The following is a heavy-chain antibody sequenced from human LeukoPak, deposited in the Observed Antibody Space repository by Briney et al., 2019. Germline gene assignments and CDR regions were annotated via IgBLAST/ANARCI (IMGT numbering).Heavy chain of an antibody. CDR2: IRYDGSNK. CDR1: GLTFSSYD. Sequence: GGSLRLSCAASGLTFSSYDMHWVRQAPGKGLEWVAFIRYDGSNKYYADSVKGRFTISRDDSKNTLYLQINSLRAEDTAVYYCAKTYYYDSCFDYWGQGTLVTVSS. V-gene: IGHV3-30*02. J-gene: IGHJ4*02. CDR3: AKTYYYDSCFDY. D-gene: IGHD3-22*01.